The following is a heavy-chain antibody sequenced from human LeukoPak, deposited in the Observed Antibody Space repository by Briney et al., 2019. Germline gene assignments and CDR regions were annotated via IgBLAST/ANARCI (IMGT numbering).Heavy chain of an antibody. CDR3: ARPYYYDSRIDP. CDR2: IYSSGTT. Sequence: SETLSLTCAVSGDSISTYYWSWIRQPPGKGLEWIGYIYSSGTTNNNPSLRSRVTISLDTSKNQFSLKLSSVTAADTAVYYCARPYYYDSRIDPWGQGTLVTVSS. V-gene: IGHV4-59*08. J-gene: IGHJ5*02. CDR1: GDSISTYY. D-gene: IGHD3-22*01.